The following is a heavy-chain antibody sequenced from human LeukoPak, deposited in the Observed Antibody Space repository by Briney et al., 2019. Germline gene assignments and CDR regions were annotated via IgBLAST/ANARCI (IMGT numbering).Heavy chain of an antibody. J-gene: IGHJ4*02. CDR2: IYYSGST. Sequence: PSETLSLTCTVSGGSISGYYWSWIRQPPGKGLEWIGSIYYSGSTYYNPSLKSRVTISVDTSKNQFSLKLSSVTAADTAVYYCARLVVVPAAHFDYWGQGTLVTVSS. D-gene: IGHD2-2*01. CDR3: ARLVVVPAAHFDY. V-gene: IGHV4-59*05. CDR1: GGSISGYY.